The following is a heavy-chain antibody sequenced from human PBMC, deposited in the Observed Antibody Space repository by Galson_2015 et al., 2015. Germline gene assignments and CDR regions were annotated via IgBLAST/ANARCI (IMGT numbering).Heavy chain of an antibody. CDR1: GFTFSSYE. V-gene: IGHV3-48*03. Sequence: SLRLSCAASGFTFSSYEMNWVRQAPGKGLEWVSYISSSGSTIYYADSVKGRFTISRDNAKNSLYLQMNSLRAENTAVYYCARIAGVIVTQGWFDPWGQGTLVTVSS. J-gene: IGHJ5*02. CDR2: ISSSGSTI. D-gene: IGHD3-16*02. CDR3: ARIAGVIVTQGWFDP.